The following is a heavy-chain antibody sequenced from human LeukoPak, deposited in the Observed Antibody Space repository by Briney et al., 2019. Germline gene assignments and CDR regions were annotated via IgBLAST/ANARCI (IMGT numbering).Heavy chain of an antibody. CDR2: ISNTGGIM. Sequence: GSLRLSCAGSGFIFSTYHIHWVRQAPGKGLEWVSYISNTGGIMYYADSVKGRFTISRDNAKNSLYLQMSSLRDEDTAVYYCAKTYYYDSSVVARADFDLWGRGTLVTVSS. V-gene: IGHV3-48*02. D-gene: IGHD3-22*01. CDR1: GFIFSTYH. J-gene: IGHJ2*01. CDR3: AKTYYYDSSVVARADFDL.